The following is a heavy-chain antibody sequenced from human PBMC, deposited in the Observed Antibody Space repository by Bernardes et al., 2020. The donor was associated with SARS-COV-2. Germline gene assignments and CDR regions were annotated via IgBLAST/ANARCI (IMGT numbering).Heavy chain of an antibody. CDR3: ASDRGYSYGYGTFDY. J-gene: IGHJ4*02. V-gene: IGHV3-30*03. D-gene: IGHD5-18*01. CDR2: ISYDGSNK. CDR1: GFTFSSYG. Sequence: GGSLRLSCAASGFTFSSYGMHWVRQAPGKGLEWVAVISYDGSNKYYADSVKGRFTISRDNSKNTLYLQMNSLRAEDTAVYYCASDRGYSYGYGTFDYWGQGTLVTVSS.